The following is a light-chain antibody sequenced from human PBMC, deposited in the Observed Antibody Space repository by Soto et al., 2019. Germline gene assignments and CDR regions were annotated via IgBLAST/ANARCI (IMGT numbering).Light chain of an antibody. CDR2: GTS. CDR1: QSISNN. Sequence: EIVMTQSPPTRSVSPGERATLSCRASQSISNNLAWYQQRPGQAPRLLIYGTSTRATGIPARFSGRGSGTEFTLTISSLQSEDFAIYYCQQYNKWPPITFGQGTRLEIK. J-gene: IGKJ5*01. V-gene: IGKV3-15*01. CDR3: QQYNKWPPIT.